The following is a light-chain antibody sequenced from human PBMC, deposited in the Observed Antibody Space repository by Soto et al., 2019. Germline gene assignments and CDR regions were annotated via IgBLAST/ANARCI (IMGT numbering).Light chain of an antibody. CDR2: KAS. J-gene: IGKJ2*01. V-gene: IGKV1-5*03. CDR1: QSISCW. Sequence: DIQMTQSPSTLSASVGDRVTITCRASQSISCWLAWYQQKPGKAPKLLIYKASSLESGVPSRFSGSGSGTEFPLTISSLQPDDFATYYCQQYNSYPWTFGQGTKLEI. CDR3: QQYNSYPWT.